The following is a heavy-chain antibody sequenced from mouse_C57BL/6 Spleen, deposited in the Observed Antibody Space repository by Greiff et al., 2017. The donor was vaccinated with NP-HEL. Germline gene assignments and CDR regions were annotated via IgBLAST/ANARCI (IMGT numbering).Heavy chain of an antibody. CDR2: INPGSGGT. V-gene: IGHV1-54*01. CDR3: ARDPIAY. CDR1: GYAFTNYL. J-gene: IGHJ3*01. Sequence: QVQLKESGAELVRPGTSVKVSCKASGYAFTNYLIEWVKQRPGQGLEWIGVINPGSGGTNYNEKFKGKATLTADKSSSTAYMQLSSLTSEDSAVYFCARDPIAYWGQGTLVTVSA.